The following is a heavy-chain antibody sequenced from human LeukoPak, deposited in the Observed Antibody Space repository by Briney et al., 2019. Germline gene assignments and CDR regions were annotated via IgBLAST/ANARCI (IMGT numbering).Heavy chain of an antibody. CDR1: GGTFSSYA. D-gene: IGHD2-8*02. V-gene: IGHV1-69*04. CDR2: IIPILGIA. J-gene: IGHJ4*02. Sequence: SVKVSCKASGGTFSSYAISWVRQAPGQGLEWMGRIIPILGIANYAQKFQGRVTITADKSTSTAYMELNSLRAEDTAVYYCAKDFVLYWPKYYFDHWGQGTLVTVSS. CDR3: AKDFVLYWPKYYFDH.